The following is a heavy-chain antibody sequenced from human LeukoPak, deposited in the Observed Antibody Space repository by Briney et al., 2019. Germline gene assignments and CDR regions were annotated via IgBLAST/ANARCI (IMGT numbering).Heavy chain of an antibody. CDR2: IYTSGST. Sequence: PSQTLSLTCTVSGGSISSGSYYWSWIRQPAGKGLEWIGRIYTSGSTNYNPSLKSRVTISVDTSKNQFSLKLSSVTAADTAVYYCARESGAFIAVAGDFIDYWGQGTLVTVSS. J-gene: IGHJ4*02. V-gene: IGHV4-61*02. CDR1: GGSISSGSYY. CDR3: ARESGAFIAVAGDFIDY. D-gene: IGHD6-19*01.